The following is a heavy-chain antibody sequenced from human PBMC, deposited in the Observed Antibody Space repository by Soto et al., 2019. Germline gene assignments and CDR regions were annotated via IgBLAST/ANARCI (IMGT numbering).Heavy chain of an antibody. V-gene: IGHV5-51*01. J-gene: IGHJ6*02. CDR3: ASSRDTAMVIADYGMDV. D-gene: IGHD5-18*01. Sequence: GESLKISCKGSGYSFTSYWIGWVRQMPGKGLEWMWIIYPGDSDTRYSPSFQGQVTISADKSISTAYLQWSSLKASDTAMYYCASSRDTAMVIADYGMDVWGQGTTVTVSS. CDR1: GYSFTSYW. CDR2: IYPGDSDT.